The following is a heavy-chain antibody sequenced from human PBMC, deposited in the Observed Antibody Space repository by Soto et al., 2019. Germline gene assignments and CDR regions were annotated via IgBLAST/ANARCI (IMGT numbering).Heavy chain of an antibody. V-gene: IGHV1-18*04. CDR3: ARHRFNYYDDTVYYYFDY. CDR2: ISGHNGNA. D-gene: IGHD3-22*01. Sequence: ASVKVSCKASGCSFTSYGISWVRRAPGQGPEWMGWISGHNGNANHPQSLQGRVTMTTDTSRNTAYMELRSLRSDDTAVYYCARHRFNYYDDTVYYYFDYWGQGTLVTVSS. J-gene: IGHJ4*02. CDR1: GCSFTSYG.